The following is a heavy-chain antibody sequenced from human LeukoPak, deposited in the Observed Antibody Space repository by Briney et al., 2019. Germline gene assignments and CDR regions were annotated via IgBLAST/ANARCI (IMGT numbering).Heavy chain of an antibody. V-gene: IGHV1-69*01. D-gene: IGHD2-2*01. CDR2: IIPIFGTA. Sequence: SVKVSCKASGGTFSSYAISWVRQAPGQGLEWMGGIIPIFGTANYAQKFQGRVTITADESTSTAYMELSSLRSEDTAVYYCARGVVPAAMRPAIDYWGQGTLVTVSS. CDR1: GGTFSSYA. J-gene: IGHJ4*02. CDR3: ARGVVPAAMRPAIDY.